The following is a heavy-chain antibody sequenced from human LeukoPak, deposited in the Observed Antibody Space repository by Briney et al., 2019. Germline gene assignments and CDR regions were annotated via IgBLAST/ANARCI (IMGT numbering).Heavy chain of an antibody. CDR3: ARTTEAHSWRTRYYDYYMDV. Sequence: KSSETLSLTCTISGASIDSYYWSWIRQPPGKGLEWIGYIYYSGTTNYNPSLKRRVTISVDTSKNQFSLKLSSVTAADTAVYYCARTTEAHSWRTRYYDYYMDVWGKGTTVTVSS. CDR2: IYYSGTT. J-gene: IGHJ6*03. CDR1: GASIDSYY. V-gene: IGHV4-59*01. D-gene: IGHD6-13*01.